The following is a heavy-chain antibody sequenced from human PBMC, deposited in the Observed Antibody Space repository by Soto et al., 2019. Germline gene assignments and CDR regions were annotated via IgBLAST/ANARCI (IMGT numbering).Heavy chain of an antibody. CDR1: GVSVRSYT. V-gene: IGHV4-4*07. D-gene: IGHD2-21*02. CDR2: VFSSVSA. J-gene: IGHJ4*02. Sequence: PSETLSLTCLVSGVSVRSYTWSWVRQPANKGLEWIGRVFSSVSATYNPSLKSRVSISMDTPENRISLKLDSVTAADAGVYFCARDGMTTGDTWGPGTQVTVSS. CDR3: ARDGMTTGDT.